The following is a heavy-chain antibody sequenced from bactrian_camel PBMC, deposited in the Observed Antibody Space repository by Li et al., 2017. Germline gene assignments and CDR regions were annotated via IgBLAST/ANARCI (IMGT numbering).Heavy chain of an antibody. J-gene: IGHJ4*01. V-gene: IGHV3S40*01. CDR1: GYTDSIRC. CDR2: IYTGGGPR. Sequence: VQLVESGGGSVQAGGSLRLSCVASGYTDSIRCMAWFRQARGQGREGVASIYTGGGPRDYADSVKGRITITRDNTKSTVYLEMNSLKPEDTALYYCAAGGSTHWGQGTQVTVS. D-gene: IGHD1*01. CDR3: AAGGSTH.